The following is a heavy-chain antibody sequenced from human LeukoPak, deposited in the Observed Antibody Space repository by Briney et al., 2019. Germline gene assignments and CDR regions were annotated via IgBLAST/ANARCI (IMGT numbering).Heavy chain of an antibody. J-gene: IGHJ4*02. Sequence: GGSLRLSCAASGFTFSSYWMSRVRQAPGKGLEWVANIKQDGSERYYVDSVKGRFTISRDNAKNSLYLQMSSLRAEDTAVYYCARGSRDGYTDFFDSWGQGTLVTVSS. CDR2: IKQDGSER. D-gene: IGHD5-24*01. CDR3: ARGSRDGYTDFFDS. V-gene: IGHV3-7*05. CDR1: GFTFSSYW.